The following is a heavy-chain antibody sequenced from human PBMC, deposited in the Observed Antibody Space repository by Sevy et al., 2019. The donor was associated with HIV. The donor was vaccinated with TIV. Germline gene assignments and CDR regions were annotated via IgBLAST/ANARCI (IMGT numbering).Heavy chain of an antibody. D-gene: IGHD6-13*01. CDR2: VSWNSGTI. Sequence: GGSLRLSCAASGFTFDDYAMHWVRQAPGKGLEWVSGVSWNSGTIDYADSVKGRFTISRDNAKNSLYLQMNSLKPEDTALYYCAKDRYTGSQGYFDYWGLGTLVTVSS. CDR1: GFTFDDYA. V-gene: IGHV3-9*01. CDR3: AKDRYTGSQGYFDY. J-gene: IGHJ4*02.